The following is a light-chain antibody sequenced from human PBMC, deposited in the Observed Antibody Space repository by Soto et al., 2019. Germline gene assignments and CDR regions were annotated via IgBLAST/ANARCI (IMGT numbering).Light chain of an antibody. CDR2: DAS. Sequence: DIQMTQSPSSLSASVGDRVTIPCRASQSISSYLNWYQQKPGKAPNLLIYDASTLQGGVPSRFSGSGSGTEFTLTVTSLQPEDFATYFCQQYDKYSTFGHGTKVDIK. V-gene: IGKV1-39*01. CDR1: QSISSY. J-gene: IGKJ1*01. CDR3: QQYDKYST.